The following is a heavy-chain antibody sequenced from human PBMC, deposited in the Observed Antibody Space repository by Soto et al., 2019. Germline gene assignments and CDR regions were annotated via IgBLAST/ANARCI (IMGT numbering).Heavy chain of an antibody. V-gene: IGHV2-5*02. CDR1: GFSLSTSGVG. CDR3: ADLPGIEVSGSVNWFDP. D-gene: IGHD6-19*01. J-gene: IGHJ5*02. Sequence: QITLKESGPTLVKPTQTLTLTCTFSGFSLSTSGVGVGWIRQPPGKALEWLALIYWDDDKRYSPSVKSRLTNTKDASKSQVVLTRTNMDPADTATYYCADLPGIEVSGSVNWFDPWGQGTLDIVSS. CDR2: IYWDDDK.